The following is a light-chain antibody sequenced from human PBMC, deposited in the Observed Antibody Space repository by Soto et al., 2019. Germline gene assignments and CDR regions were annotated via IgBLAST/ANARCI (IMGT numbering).Light chain of an antibody. CDR2: LEGSGSY. CDR1: SGHSSYI. V-gene: IGLV4-60*02. J-gene: IGLJ3*02. Sequence: QSVLTQSSSASASLGSSVKLTCTLSSGHSSYIIAWHQQQPGKAPRYLMKLEGSGSYNKGSGVPDRFSGSSSGADRYITISNLQFEDEADYYCETWDSNTHTVFGGGTKLNVL. CDR3: ETWDSNTHTV.